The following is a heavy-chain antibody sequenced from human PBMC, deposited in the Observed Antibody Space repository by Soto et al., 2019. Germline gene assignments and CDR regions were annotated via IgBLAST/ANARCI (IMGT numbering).Heavy chain of an antibody. Sequence: SETLSLTCAVYGGSFSGYYWSWIRQPPGKGLEWIGEINHSGSTNYNPSLKSRVTISVDTSKNQFSLKLSSVTAADTAVYYCARGLDGVVVAATGEYYFDYWGQGTLVTVSS. V-gene: IGHV4-34*01. D-gene: IGHD2-15*01. J-gene: IGHJ4*02. CDR3: ARGLDGVVVAATGEYYFDY. CDR2: INHSGST. CDR1: GGSFSGYY.